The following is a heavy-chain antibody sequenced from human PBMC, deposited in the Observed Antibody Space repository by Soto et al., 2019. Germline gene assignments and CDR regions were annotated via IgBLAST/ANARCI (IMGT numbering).Heavy chain of an antibody. CDR1: GGSISSSSYY. Sequence: SETRSLTCTVSGGSISSSSYYWGWIRQPPGKGLEWIGSIYYSGSTYYNPSLKSRVTISVDTSKNQFSLRLNSVTASDTAVYYCARRLAVTGTLEYYFDYWGQGSLVTVSS. D-gene: IGHD6-19*01. V-gene: IGHV4-39*01. J-gene: IGHJ4*02. CDR2: IYYSGST. CDR3: ARRLAVTGTLEYYFDY.